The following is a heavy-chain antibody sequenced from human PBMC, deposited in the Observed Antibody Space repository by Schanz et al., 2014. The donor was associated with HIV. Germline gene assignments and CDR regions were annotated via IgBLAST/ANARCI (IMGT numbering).Heavy chain of an antibody. Sequence: EVQLVESGGGLVQPGRSLRLSCAASGFTFGNYAMHWVRQAPGKGLEWVSGISWSSGNIGYADSVKGRFTISRDNAKNSLYLQMSSLRREDTAFYYCAKGVSVAGSSYYFDYWGQGALLTVSS. J-gene: IGHJ4*02. CDR2: ISWSSGNI. CDR3: AKGVSVAGSSYYFDY. V-gene: IGHV3-9*01. CDR1: GFTFGNYA. D-gene: IGHD6-19*01.